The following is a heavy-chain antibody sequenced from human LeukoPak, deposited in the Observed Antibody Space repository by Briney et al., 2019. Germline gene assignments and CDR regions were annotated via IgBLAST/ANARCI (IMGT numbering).Heavy chain of an antibody. CDR2: ISAYNGNT. J-gene: IGHJ2*01. V-gene: IGHV1-18*01. Sequence: GASVKVSCKASGYTFTSYGISWGRQAPGQGLEWMGWISAYNGNTNYAQKLQGRVTMTTDTSTSTAYMELRSLRSDDTAVYYCARALYCSSTSCYTVHWYFDLWGRGTLVTVSS. D-gene: IGHD2-2*02. CDR1: GYTFTSYG. CDR3: ARALYCSSTSCYTVHWYFDL.